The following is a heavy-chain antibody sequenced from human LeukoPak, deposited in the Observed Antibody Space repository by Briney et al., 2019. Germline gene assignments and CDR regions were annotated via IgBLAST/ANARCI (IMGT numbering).Heavy chain of an antibody. CDR3: ARAGIFGVVIDY. CDR2: ITNSGNSK. CDR1: EFTFSSYS. D-gene: IGHD3-3*01. V-gene: IGHV3-48*04. Sequence: GGSLRLSCAASEFTFSSYSMNWVRQAPGKGLEWVSYITNSGNSKSYADSVKGRFTISRDNAKNSLYLQMNSLRAEDTAVYYCARAGIFGVVIDYWGQGTLVTVSS. J-gene: IGHJ4*02.